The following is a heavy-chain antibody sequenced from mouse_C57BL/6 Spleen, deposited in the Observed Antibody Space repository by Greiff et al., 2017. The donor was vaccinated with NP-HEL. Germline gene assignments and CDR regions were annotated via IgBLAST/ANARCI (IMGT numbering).Heavy chain of an antibody. CDR2: IWSDGST. Sequence: VKLQESGPGLVAPSQSLSITCTVSGFSLTSYGVHWVRQPPGKGLEWLVVIWSDGSTTYNSALKSRLSISKDNSKSQVFLKMNSLQTDDTAMYYCAGSSGYFAWFAYWGQGTLVTVSA. CDR3: AGSSGYFAWFAY. D-gene: IGHD3-2*02. J-gene: IGHJ3*01. V-gene: IGHV2-6*03. CDR1: GFSLTSYG.